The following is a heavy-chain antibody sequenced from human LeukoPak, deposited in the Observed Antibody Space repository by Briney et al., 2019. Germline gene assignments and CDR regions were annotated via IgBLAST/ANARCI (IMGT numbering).Heavy chain of an antibody. Sequence: GGSVRLSCAASGFTFSSYAMSWVRQAPGQGLEWVSSISGSGGSTYYADYVKGRFTISRDTSTNTVYLQLNSLRAEDTAVYYCATDLGKIQLWEPPASSYCGQGTLVTVSS. V-gene: IGHV3-23*01. J-gene: IGHJ4*02. CDR2: ISGSGGST. CDR3: ATDLGKIQLWEPPASSY. CDR1: GFTFSSYA. D-gene: IGHD5-18*01.